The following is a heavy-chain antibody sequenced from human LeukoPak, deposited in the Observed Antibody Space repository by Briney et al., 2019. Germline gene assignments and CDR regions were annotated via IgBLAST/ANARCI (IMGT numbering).Heavy chain of an antibody. CDR2: IIPIFGTA. Sequence: ASVKVSCKASGGTLSSYAISWVRQAPGQGLEWMGGIIPIFGTANYAQKFQGRVTITTDESTSTAYMELSSLRSEDTAVYYCAFVSTSLQYGGSAWGQGTLVTVSS. J-gene: IGHJ5*02. CDR3: AFVSTSLQYGGSA. D-gene: IGHD2-2*01. CDR1: GGTLSSYA. V-gene: IGHV1-69*05.